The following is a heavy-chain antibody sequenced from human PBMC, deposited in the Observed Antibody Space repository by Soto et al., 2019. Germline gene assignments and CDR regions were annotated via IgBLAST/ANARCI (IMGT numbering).Heavy chain of an antibody. J-gene: IGHJ4*02. V-gene: IGHV3-21*01. CDR2: ISSTTNYI. Sequence: GGSLRLSCAASGFTFNRYSMNWVRQAPGKGLEWVSSISSTTNYIYYADSMKGRFTVSRDNAKNSVYLDMNSLSAEDTAVYYCARESEDLTSNFDYWGQGTLVTVSS. CDR1: GFTFNRYS. CDR3: ARESEDLTSNFDY.